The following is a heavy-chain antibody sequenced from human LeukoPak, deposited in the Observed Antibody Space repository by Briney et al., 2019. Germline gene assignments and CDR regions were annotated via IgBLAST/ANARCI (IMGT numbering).Heavy chain of an antibody. J-gene: IGHJ4*02. CDR1: GFTFSSYG. CDR3: AKDSSGWSHYFDY. Sequence: GRSLRLSCVASGFTFSSYGMHWVRQAPGKGLEWVAVISYDGSNKYYADSMKGRFTISRDNSKNTLYLQMNSLRAEDTAVYYCAKDSSGWSHYFDYWGQGTLVTVSS. D-gene: IGHD6-19*01. CDR2: ISYDGSNK. V-gene: IGHV3-30*18.